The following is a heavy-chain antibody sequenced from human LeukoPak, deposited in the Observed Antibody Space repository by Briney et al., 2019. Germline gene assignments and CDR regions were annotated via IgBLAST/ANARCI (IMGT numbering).Heavy chain of an antibody. Sequence: GGSLRLSCAASGFAFSSYAMSWVRQAPGKGLEWVAVIWFDGSNKYYADSVKGRFTISRDNSKNTLYLQMNSLRAEDTAVYYCARESYYGSGSPTFYFDYWGQGTLVTVSS. J-gene: IGHJ4*02. CDR1: GFAFSSYA. CDR2: IWFDGSNK. D-gene: IGHD3-10*01. V-gene: IGHV3-33*08. CDR3: ARESYYGSGSPTFYFDY.